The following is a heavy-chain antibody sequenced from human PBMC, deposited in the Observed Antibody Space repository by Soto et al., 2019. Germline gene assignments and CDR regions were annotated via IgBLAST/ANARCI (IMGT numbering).Heavy chain of an antibody. CDR1: GFSFSTYA. CDR3: AKVSVVVLAAGDWFDP. CDR2: ISGNSGSI. Sequence: EVQLLESGGGLVQPGGSLRLSCAASGFSFSTYAMSWVRQAPGKGLEWVSGISGNSGSIYYADFVKGRFTVSRDNSKNTVYLQMNGLRGDDRAVYYCAKVSVVVLAAGDWFDPWGQGTLVTVSS. V-gene: IGHV3-23*01. D-gene: IGHD2-15*01. J-gene: IGHJ5*02.